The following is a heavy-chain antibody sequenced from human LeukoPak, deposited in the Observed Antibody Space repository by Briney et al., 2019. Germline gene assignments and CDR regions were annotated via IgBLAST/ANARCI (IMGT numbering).Heavy chain of an antibody. CDR3: ARRGYYYDSSGYYLFDY. J-gene: IGHJ4*02. CDR1: GFTFSSYW. CDR2: INSDGSST. V-gene: IGHV3-74*01. Sequence: PGGSLRLSCAASGFTFSSYWMHWVRQAPGKGLVWVSRINSDGSSTSYADSVKGRFTISRDNAKNTLYLQMNSLRAEDTAVYYCARRGYYYDSSGYYLFDYWGQGTLVTVSS. D-gene: IGHD3-22*01.